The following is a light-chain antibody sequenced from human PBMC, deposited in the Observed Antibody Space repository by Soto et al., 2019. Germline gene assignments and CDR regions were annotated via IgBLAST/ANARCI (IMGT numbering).Light chain of an antibody. CDR3: QQRSDWPRIT. J-gene: IGKJ5*01. Sequence: EIVLTHSPGTPSFSPGERATLSCRASQRVSSSYLAWYQQKPGQAPRLLIYGASTRATGIPARFSGSGSGTDFTLTISSLEPEDFAVYYCQQRSDWPRITFGQGTRLEIK. CDR2: GAS. CDR1: QRVSSSY. V-gene: IGKV3D-20*02.